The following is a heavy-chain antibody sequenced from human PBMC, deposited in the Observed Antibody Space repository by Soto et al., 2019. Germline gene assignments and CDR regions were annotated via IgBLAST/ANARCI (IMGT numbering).Heavy chain of an antibody. D-gene: IGHD3-3*01. CDR2: IYYSGST. CDR1: GGSISSSSYY. J-gene: IGHJ6*03. V-gene: IGHV4-39*01. CDR3: ARQSITIFGEGYMDV. Sequence: QLQLQESGPGLVKPSETLSLTCTVSGGSISSSSYYWGWIRQPPGKGLEWIGSIYYSGSTYYNPSLKSRVTISVDTSKNQFSLKLSSVTAADTAVYYCARQSITIFGEGYMDVWGKGTTVTVSS.